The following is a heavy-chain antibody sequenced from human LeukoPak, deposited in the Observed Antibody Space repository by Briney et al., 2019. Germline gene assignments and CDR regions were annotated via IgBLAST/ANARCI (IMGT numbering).Heavy chain of an antibody. CDR3: AKKGYYDSSGYYPKIDY. CDR1: GFTFSSYW. D-gene: IGHD3-22*01. Sequence: GGSLRLSCAASGFTFSSYWMSWVRQAPGKGLEWVANIKQDGSEKYYVDSVKGRFTISRDNAKNSLYLQMNSLRAEDTAVYYCAKKGYYDSSGYYPKIDYWGQGTLVTVSS. V-gene: IGHV3-7*01. CDR2: IKQDGSEK. J-gene: IGHJ4*02.